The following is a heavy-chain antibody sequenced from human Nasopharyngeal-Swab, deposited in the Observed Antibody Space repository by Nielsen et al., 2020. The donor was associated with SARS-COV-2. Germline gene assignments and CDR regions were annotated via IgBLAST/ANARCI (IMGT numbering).Heavy chain of an antibody. D-gene: IGHD6-13*01. CDR2: ISAYNGNT. CDR1: GYTFTSYG. CDR3: ARTRIAGQEYYFDY. Sequence: ASVKVSCKASGYTFTSYGISWVRQAHGQGLEWMGWISAYNGNTNYAQKLQGRVTMTTDTSTSTAYMELRSLRSDDTAVYYCARTRIAGQEYYFDYWGQGTLVTVSS. J-gene: IGHJ4*02. V-gene: IGHV1-18*01.